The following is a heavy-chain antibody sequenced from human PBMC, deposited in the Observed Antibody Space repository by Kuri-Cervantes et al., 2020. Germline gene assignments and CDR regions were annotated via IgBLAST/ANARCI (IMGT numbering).Heavy chain of an antibody. Sequence: GGSLRPSCAASGFTFDDYAMHWVRQAPGKGLEWVSGISWNSGSIGYADSVKGRFTISRDNAKNLLYLQMDSLRVEDTAVYYCARGTWGPAYWGQGTLVTVSS. CDR2: ISWNSGSI. D-gene: IGHD7-27*01. V-gene: IGHV3-9*01. J-gene: IGHJ4*02. CDR1: GFTFDDYA. CDR3: ARGTWGPAY.